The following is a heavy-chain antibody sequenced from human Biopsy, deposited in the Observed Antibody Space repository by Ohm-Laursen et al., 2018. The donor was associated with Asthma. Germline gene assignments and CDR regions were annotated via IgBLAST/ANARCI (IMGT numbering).Heavy chain of an antibody. CDR1: GGSISSGGYY. D-gene: IGHD6-19*01. J-gene: IGHJ6*02. CDR3: ARDGSSVAGTPYGMDV. CDR2: IYYSGST. Sequence: SQTLSLTCTVPGGSISSGGYYWSWIRQHPGKGLEWIGYIYYSGSTYYNPSLKSRVTISVDTSKNQFSLKLSSVTAADTAVYYCARDGSSVAGTPYGMDVWGQGTTVTVSS. V-gene: IGHV4-31*03.